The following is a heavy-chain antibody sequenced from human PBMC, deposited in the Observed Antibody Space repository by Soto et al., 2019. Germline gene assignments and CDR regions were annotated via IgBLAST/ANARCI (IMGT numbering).Heavy chain of an antibody. Sequence: QVHLVQSGAEVKKPGASVKVSCKASGYTFTSYGITWVRQATGQGLEWMGWISAHNGNTDYAQKLQGRVIVTRDTSTSTAYMELRSLRSDDTAVYYCARGRYGDYWGQGALVTVSS. D-gene: IGHD1-1*01. CDR2: ISAHNGNT. CDR1: GYTFTSYG. V-gene: IGHV1-18*01. J-gene: IGHJ4*02. CDR3: ARGRYGDY.